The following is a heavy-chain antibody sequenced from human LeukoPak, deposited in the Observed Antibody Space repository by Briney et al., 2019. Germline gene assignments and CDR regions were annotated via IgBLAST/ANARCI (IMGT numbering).Heavy chain of an antibody. Sequence: PSETLSLTCAVYGGSFSGYYWSWIRQPPGKGLEWIGENNHSGSTNYNPSLKSRVTISVDTSKNQFSLKLSSVTAADTAVYYCARGRGAYSYGKYFDYWGQGTLVTVSS. J-gene: IGHJ4*02. V-gene: IGHV4-34*01. CDR1: GGSFSGYY. CDR3: ARGRGAYSYGKYFDY. D-gene: IGHD5-18*01. CDR2: NNHSGST.